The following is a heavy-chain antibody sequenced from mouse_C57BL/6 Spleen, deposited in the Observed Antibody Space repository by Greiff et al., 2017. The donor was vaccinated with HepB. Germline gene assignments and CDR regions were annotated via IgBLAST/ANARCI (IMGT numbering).Heavy chain of an antibody. J-gene: IGHJ4*01. Sequence: VQLQQSDAELVKPGASVKISCKASGYTFTDHTIHWMKQRPEQGLEWIGYIYPRDGSTKYNGKFKGKATLTADKSSSTAYMQLNSLTSEDSAVYFCATILYYYAMDYWGQGTSVTVSA. CDR1: GYTFTDHT. CDR2: IYPRDGST. CDR3: ATILYYYAMDY. V-gene: IGHV1-78*01.